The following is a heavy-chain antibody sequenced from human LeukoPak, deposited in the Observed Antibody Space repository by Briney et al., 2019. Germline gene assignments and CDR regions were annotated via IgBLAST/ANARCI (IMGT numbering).Heavy chain of an antibody. CDR3: TRGGSMVRGVL. D-gene: IGHD3-10*01. CDR1: GGTFSSYA. V-gene: IGHV1-69*13. Sequence: ASVKVSCKASGGTFSSYAISWVRQAPGQGLEWMGGIIPIFGTANYAQKFQGRVTITADESTSTAYMELSSLRSEDTAVYYCTRGGSMVRGVLWGQGTLVTVSS. CDR2: IIPIFGTA. J-gene: IGHJ4*02.